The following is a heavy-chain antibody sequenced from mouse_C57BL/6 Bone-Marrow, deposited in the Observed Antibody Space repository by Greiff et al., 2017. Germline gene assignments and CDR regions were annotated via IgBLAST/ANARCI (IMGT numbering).Heavy chain of an antibody. CDR2: INPYNGGT. CDR3: ARGGPVWGMDY. D-gene: IGHD2-10*02. J-gene: IGHJ4*01. V-gene: IGHV1-19*01. Sequence: EVQLQQSGPVLVKPGASVKMSCKASGYTFTDYYMNWVKQSPGKSLEWIGVINPYNGGTSYTQKFKGKATLTVDTSSSTAYMALNSLTSEDSAVYCGARGGPVWGMDYWGQGTSVTVSS. CDR1: GYTFTDYY.